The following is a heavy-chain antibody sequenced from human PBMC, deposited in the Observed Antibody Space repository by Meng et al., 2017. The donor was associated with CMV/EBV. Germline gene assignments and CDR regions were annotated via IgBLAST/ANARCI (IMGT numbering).Heavy chain of an antibody. Sequence: SETLSLTCTVSGGSISSSSYYWGWIRQPPGKGLEWIGSIYYSGSTYYNPSLKSRVTISVDTSKNQFSLKLSSVTAADTAVYYCAGGGKIGYCSGGSCYPTGMNWFDPWGQGTLVTVSS. CDR1: GGSISSSSYY. J-gene: IGHJ5*02. CDR2: IYYSGST. CDR3: AGGGKIGYCSGGSCYPTGMNWFDP. V-gene: IGHV4-39*01. D-gene: IGHD2-15*01.